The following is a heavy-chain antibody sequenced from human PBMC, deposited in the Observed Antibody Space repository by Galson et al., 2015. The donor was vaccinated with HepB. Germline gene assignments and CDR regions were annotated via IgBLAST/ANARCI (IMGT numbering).Heavy chain of an antibody. CDR3: AKRWSSSWYTGDAFDI. V-gene: IGHV3-23*01. CDR1: GFTFSSYA. J-gene: IGHJ3*02. CDR2: ISGSGGST. Sequence: SLRLSCAASGFTFSSYAMSWVRQAPGKGLEWVSAISGSGGSTYYADSVKGRFTTSRDNSKNTLYLQMNSLRAEDTAVYYCAKRWSSSWYTGDAFDIWGQGTMVTVSS. D-gene: IGHD6-13*01.